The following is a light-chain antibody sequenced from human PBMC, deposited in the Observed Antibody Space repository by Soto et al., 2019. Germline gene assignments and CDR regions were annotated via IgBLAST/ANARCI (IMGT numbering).Light chain of an antibody. V-gene: IGKV3-15*01. J-gene: IGKJ1*01. CDR1: QSVSSN. Sequence: IVMTQSPATLSVSPGERATLSCRASQSVSSNLAWYQQKPGQAPRLLIYRASTRATGIPARFSGSGSGTDFTLTISSLQPEDFAVYYCQHYNNWPPWTFGQGTKVEIK. CDR3: QHYNNWPPWT. CDR2: RAS.